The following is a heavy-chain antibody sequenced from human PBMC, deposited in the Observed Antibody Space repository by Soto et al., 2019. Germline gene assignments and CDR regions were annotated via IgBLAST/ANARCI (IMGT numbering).Heavy chain of an antibody. CDR1: GYTFTSYD. J-gene: IGHJ3*02. CDR2: MNPNSGNT. V-gene: IGHV1-8*01. CDR3: ARWGTYDYIGWSYRQTYEAFES. D-gene: IGHD3-16*02. Sequence: ASVKVSCKASGYTFTSYDINWVRQATGQGLEWMGWMNPNSGNTGYAQKFQGRVTMTRNTSISTAYMELSSLRSEDTAVYYCARWGTYDYIGWSYRQTYEAFESWGQGTMVPVSS.